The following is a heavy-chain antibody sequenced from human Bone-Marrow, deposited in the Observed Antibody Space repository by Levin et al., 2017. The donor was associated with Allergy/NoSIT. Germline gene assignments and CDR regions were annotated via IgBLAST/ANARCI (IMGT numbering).Heavy chain of an antibody. J-gene: IGHJ5*02. CDR3: AREVIPRGSSREWLPLDWFDT. CDR1: GYSFTHYA. V-gene: IGHV1-3*01. CDR2: INPVNGNT. Sequence: ASVKVSCKASGYSFTHYAIHWVRQAPGQRLEWMGWINPVNGNTKYSQNFQGRVTITKDTSASTVYVELSSLRSEDTAVYYCAREVIPRGSSREWLPLDWFDTWGQGTLVTVSS. D-gene: IGHD5-12*01.